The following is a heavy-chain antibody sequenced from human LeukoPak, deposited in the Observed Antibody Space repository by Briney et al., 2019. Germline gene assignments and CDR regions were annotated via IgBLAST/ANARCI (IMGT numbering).Heavy chain of an antibody. CDR2: ISGSGGST. D-gene: IGHD4-17*01. Sequence: GGSLKLSCAASGFPFSSYAMSWVRPAPGKGLEWVSAISGSGGSTYYADSVKGRFTISRDNSKNTLYLQMNSLRAEDTAVYYCAKDSMYGDYDYRTYFDYWGQGTLVTVSS. CDR1: GFPFSSYA. CDR3: AKDSMYGDYDYRTYFDY. J-gene: IGHJ4*02. V-gene: IGHV3-23*01.